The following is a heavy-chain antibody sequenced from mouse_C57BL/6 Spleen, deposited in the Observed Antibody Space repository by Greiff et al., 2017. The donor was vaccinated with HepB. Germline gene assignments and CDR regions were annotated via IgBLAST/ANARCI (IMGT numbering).Heavy chain of an antibody. D-gene: IGHD1-1*01. J-gene: IGHJ1*03. CDR3: ARGITTVVDWYFDV. CDR1: GFTFSDYG. Sequence: EVHLVESGGGLVQPGGSLKLSCAASGFTFSDYGMAWVRQAPRKGPEWVAFISNLAYSIYYADTVTGRFTISRENAKNTLYLEMSSLRSEDTAMYYCARGITTVVDWYFDVWGTGTTVTVSS. V-gene: IGHV5-15*01. CDR2: ISNLAYSI.